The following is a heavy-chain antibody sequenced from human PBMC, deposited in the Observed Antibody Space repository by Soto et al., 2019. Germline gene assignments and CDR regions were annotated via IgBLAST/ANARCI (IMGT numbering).Heavy chain of an antibody. D-gene: IGHD3-22*01. CDR2: FYWDYDM. CDR1: GFSLSTRGVG. CDR3: AHSRYYDSSGYYYGYWSFDL. J-gene: IGHJ2*01. V-gene: IGHV2-5*02. Sequence: QITLKESGPTLVKPTQTLTLTCTFSGFSLSTRGVGVGWMRQSPGKTLELLALFYWDYDMRYSPSLKSRLTITKNFAHNKVVLIMTNMDPMDTATYYRAHSRYYDSSGYYYGYWSFDLWGRGTLVPVSS.